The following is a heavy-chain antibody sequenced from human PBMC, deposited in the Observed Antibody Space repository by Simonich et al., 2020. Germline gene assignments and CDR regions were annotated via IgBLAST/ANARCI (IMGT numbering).Heavy chain of an antibody. CDR3: ASSKLATIDY. CDR2: INPNRGGT. CDR1: GYTFTGYY. V-gene: IGHV1-2*02. D-gene: IGHD5-12*01. J-gene: IGHJ4*02. Sequence: QVQLVQSGAEVKKHGASVKVSCTASGYTFTGYYMHWVRQAPGQGLEWMGWINPNRGGTNYAQKFQGRVTMTRDTSISTAYMELSRLRSDDTAVYYCASSKLATIDYWGQGTLVTVSS.